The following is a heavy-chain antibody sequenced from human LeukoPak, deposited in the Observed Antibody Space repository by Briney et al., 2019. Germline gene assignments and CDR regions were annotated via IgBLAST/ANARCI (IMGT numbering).Heavy chain of an antibody. CDR3: ATYCSGGSCYRNNAFDI. CDR1: GLRFSDYV. J-gene: IGHJ3*02. Sequence: PGKSLRLSCAASGLRFSDYVMHWVRQAPGMGLEWVAFISYSGGNQEYADSVKGRFTIPRDNSKNTLYLQMNSLRAEDTAVYYCATYCSGGSCYRNNAFDIWGQGTMVTVSS. V-gene: IGHV3-30-3*01. CDR2: ISYSGGNQ. D-gene: IGHD2-15*01.